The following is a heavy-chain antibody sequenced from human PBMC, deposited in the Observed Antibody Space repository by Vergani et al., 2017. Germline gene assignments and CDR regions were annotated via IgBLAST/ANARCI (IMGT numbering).Heavy chain of an antibody. CDR1: GFTFSSYA. D-gene: IGHD3-22*01. V-gene: IGHV3-30-3*01. CDR3: ARDRRYDSSGYYDGFDY. J-gene: IGHJ4*02. CDR2: ISYDGSNK. Sequence: QVQLVESGGGVVQPGRSLRLSCAASGFTFSSYAMHRVRQAPGKGLEWVAVISYDGSNKYYADSVKGRFTISRDNSKNTLYLQMNSLRAEDTAVYYCARDRRYDSSGYYDGFDYWGQGTLVTVSS.